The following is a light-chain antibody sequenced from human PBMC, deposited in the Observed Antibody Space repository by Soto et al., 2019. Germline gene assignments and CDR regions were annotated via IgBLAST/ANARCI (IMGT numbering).Light chain of an antibody. CDR3: KSYGSSPTHT. Sequence: EIVLTQSPGTLTLSPGAGATLSCRASQSVYINYLAWYQRKPGQAPRLLISGASLRATGIPDRFSGRGSGAGFTLTISRLDSGTVAVNYCKSYGSSPTHTFGQ. CDR2: GAS. J-gene: IGKJ2*01. V-gene: IGKV3-20*01. CDR1: QSVYINY.